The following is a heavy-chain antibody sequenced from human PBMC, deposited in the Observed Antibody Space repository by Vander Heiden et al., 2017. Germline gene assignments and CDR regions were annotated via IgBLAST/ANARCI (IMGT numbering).Heavy chain of an antibody. CDR3: AKSRRYSSGSCDY. V-gene: IGHV3-23*01. Sequence: EVQLLESGGGLVQPGGSLRLSCAASGFTFSSYAMSWVRQAPEKGLEWVSAISGSGGSTYYADSVKGRFTISRDNSKNTLYLQMNRMRAEDTAVYYCAKSRRYSSGSCDYWGQGTLVTVSS. J-gene: IGHJ4*02. CDR2: ISGSGGST. CDR1: GFTFSSYA. D-gene: IGHD6-19*01.